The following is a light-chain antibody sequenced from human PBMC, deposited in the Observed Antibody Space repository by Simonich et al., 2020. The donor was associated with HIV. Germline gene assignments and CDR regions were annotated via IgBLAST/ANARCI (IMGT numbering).Light chain of an antibody. CDR1: SSNIGAGYD. V-gene: IGLV1-40*01. CDR3: QSYDSSLSGVV. Sequence: QSVLTQPPSVSGAPGQRVTISYTGTSSNIGAGYDVHWYQQLPVTAPKLLIYDNTNRPSGVPDRFSGSKSGTSASLAITGLQAEDESDYYCQSYDSSLSGVVFGGGTKLTVL. CDR2: DNT. J-gene: IGLJ2*01.